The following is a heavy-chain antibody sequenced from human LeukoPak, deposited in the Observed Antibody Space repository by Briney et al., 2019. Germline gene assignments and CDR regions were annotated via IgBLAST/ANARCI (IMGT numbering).Heavy chain of an antibody. J-gene: IGHJ4*02. V-gene: IGHV3-23*01. Sequence: GGSLRLSCAASQFIFSTYAMSWVRQPPGKGLEWVSGITSSGGSTYYADSVKGRFTISRDNSKNTLYLQMNSLRAEDTAVYYCARDRGSSSWYGGFDYWGQGTLVTVSS. CDR1: QFIFSTYA. D-gene: IGHD6-13*01. CDR2: ITSSGGST. CDR3: ARDRGSSSWYGGFDY.